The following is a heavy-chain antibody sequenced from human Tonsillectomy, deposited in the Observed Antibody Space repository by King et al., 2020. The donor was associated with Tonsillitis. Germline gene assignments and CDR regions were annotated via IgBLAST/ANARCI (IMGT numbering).Heavy chain of an antibody. CDR1: GYTFTSYY. V-gene: IGHV1-46*01. Sequence: QLVQSGAEVKKPGASVKVSCKASGYTFTSYYIHWVRQAPGQGLEWMGIINPSAGSTSYAQKFQGRVTMTRDTSTRTVYMELSSLRSEDTAVYYCARERWAVDCSSTSCFYYSCYYGMDVWGQGTTVTVSS. CDR3: ARERWAVDCSSTSCFYYSCYYGMDV. D-gene: IGHD2-2*01. CDR2: INPSAGST. J-gene: IGHJ6*02.